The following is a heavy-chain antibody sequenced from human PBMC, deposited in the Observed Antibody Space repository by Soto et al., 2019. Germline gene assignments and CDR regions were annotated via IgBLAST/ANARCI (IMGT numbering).Heavy chain of an antibody. Sequence: SETLSLTCAFSCYSIISGNYWAWIRQPPGRGLEWIGSLYHIGSTHYNTSLKSRVTISVDTSKNHFSLELSSVTAADTAIYYCRSSTSCYDESCVDVWGQGTMVTVSS. CDR2: LYHIGST. J-gene: IGHJ6*02. V-gene: IGHV4-38-2*01. CDR1: CYSIISGNY. CDR3: RSSTSCYDESCVDV. D-gene: IGHD2-2*01.